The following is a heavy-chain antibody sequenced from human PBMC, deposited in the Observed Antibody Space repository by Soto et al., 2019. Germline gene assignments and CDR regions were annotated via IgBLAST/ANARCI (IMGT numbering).Heavy chain of an antibody. V-gene: IGHV3-30*18. Sequence: QVQLVESGGGVVQPGRSLRLSFAASGFTFSSYGMHWVRQAPGKGLEWVAVISYDGSNKYYADSVKGRFTISRDNSKNTLYLQMNSLRAEDTAVYYCAKGVANLFDYWGQGTLVTVSS. CDR2: ISYDGSNK. CDR1: GFTFSSYG. CDR3: AKGVANLFDY. D-gene: IGHD2-15*01. J-gene: IGHJ4*02.